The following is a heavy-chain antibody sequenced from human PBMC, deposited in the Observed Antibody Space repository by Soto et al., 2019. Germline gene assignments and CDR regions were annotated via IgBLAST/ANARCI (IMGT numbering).Heavy chain of an antibody. CDR1: GGSISSSSYY. CDR3: ARRLYGDYVDWYFDL. D-gene: IGHD4-17*01. CDR2: IYYSGST. J-gene: IGHJ2*01. Sequence: TLSLTCTVSGGSISSSSYYWGWIRQPPGKGLEWIGSIYYSGSTYYNPSLKSRVTISVDTSKNQFSLKLSSVTAADTAVYYCARRLYGDYVDWYFDLWGRGTLVTGSS. V-gene: IGHV4-39*01.